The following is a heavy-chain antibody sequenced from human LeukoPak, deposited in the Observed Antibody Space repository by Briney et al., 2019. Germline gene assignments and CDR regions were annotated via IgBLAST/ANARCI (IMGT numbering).Heavy chain of an antibody. Sequence: PGGSLRLSCAASGFTFSTYGMSWVRQAPGKGLEWVSAITGSGITTYYADSVKGRFTISRDNSKNTLYLQMNSLRAEDTAVYYCAKKSGGGYYYYYMDAWGKGTTVTISS. J-gene: IGHJ6*03. V-gene: IGHV3-23*01. D-gene: IGHD3-10*01. CDR3: AKKSGGGYYYYYMDA. CDR2: ITGSGITT. CDR1: GFTFSTYG.